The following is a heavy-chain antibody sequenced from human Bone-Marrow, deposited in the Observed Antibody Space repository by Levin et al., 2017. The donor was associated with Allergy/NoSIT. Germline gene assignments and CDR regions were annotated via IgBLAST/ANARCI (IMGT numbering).Heavy chain of an antibody. Sequence: GESLKISCTASGFNFSDAWMSWVRQAPGKGLEWVGRIKSKPDGGATDYTAPVKGRFTISRDDSKNTLYLQMSSLKTEDTAVYYCLRRSLVATWAWYGMDVWGQGTTVTVSS. CDR1: GFNFSDAW. CDR2: IKSKPDGGAT. D-gene: IGHD4-17*01. J-gene: IGHJ6*02. CDR3: LRRSLVATWAWYGMDV. V-gene: IGHV3-15*01.